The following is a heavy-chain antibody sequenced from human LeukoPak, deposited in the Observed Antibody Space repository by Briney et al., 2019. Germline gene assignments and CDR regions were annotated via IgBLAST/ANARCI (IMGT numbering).Heavy chain of an antibody. D-gene: IGHD3-9*01. CDR1: GYTFTSYG. Sequence: ASVKVSCKASGYTFTSYGISWVRQAPGQGLEWMGWISAYNGNTNYAQKLQGRVTVTTDTSTSTAYMELRSLRSDDTAVYYCASDVLRYFDWLNNWFDPWGQGTLVTVSS. CDR2: ISAYNGNT. V-gene: IGHV1-18*04. J-gene: IGHJ5*02. CDR3: ASDVLRYFDWLNNWFDP.